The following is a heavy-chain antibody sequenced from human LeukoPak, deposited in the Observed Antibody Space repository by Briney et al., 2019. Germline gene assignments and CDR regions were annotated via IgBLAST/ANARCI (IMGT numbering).Heavy chain of an antibody. V-gene: IGHV3-48*01. J-gene: IGHJ4*02. CDR2: ISSSSSTI. CDR1: GFTFSSYS. CDR3: ARPRGYSYGPLGY. Sequence: PGGSLRLSCAASGFTFSSYSMNWVRQAPGKGLEWVSYISSSSSTIYYADSVKGRFTISRDNAKNSLYLQMNSLRAEDTAVYYRARPRGYSYGPLGYWGQGTLVTVSS. D-gene: IGHD5-18*01.